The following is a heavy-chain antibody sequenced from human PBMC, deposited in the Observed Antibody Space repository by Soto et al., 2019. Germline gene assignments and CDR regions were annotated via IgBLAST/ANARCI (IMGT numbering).Heavy chain of an antibody. CDR3: ATDSRNVGIGYFDS. CDR2: IVSGGST. J-gene: IGHJ4*02. Sequence: GGSLRLSCAASGFKVGSSYVTWVRKAPGEGLEWVSVIVSGGSTHYADSVTGRFTVSRDVSNNTVYLHMSSLRAEGPAVYFCATDSRNVGIGYFDSWGLGTLGTVSS. D-gene: IGHD1-26*01. V-gene: IGHV3-53*01. CDR1: GFKVGSSY.